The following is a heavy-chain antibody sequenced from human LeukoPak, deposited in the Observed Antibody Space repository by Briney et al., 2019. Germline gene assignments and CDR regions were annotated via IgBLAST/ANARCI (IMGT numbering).Heavy chain of an antibody. D-gene: IGHD3-22*01. V-gene: IGHV4-59*01. J-gene: IGHJ4*02. Sequence: SETLSLTCTVSGGSISSYYWSWIRQPPGKGLEWIGYIYYSGSTNYNPSLKSRVTISVDTSKNQSSLKLSSVTAADTAVYYCARGEAYYDSSGYSYYFDYWGQGTLVTVSS. CDR3: ARGEAYYDSSGYSYYFDY. CDR1: GGSISSYY. CDR2: IYYSGST.